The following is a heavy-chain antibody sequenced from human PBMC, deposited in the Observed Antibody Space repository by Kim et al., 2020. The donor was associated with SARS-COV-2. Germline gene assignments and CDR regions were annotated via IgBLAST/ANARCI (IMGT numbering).Heavy chain of an antibody. CDR2: IKQDGSEK. Sequence: GGSLRLSCAASGFTFSSYWMSWVRQAPGKGLEWVANIKQDGSEKYYVDSVKGRFTISRDNAKNSLYLQMNSLRAEDTAVYYCARDSSDYDFWSGYYGFDYFDYWGQGTLVTVSS. CDR1: GFTFSSYW. J-gene: IGHJ4*02. D-gene: IGHD3-3*01. V-gene: IGHV3-7*03. CDR3: ARDSSDYDFWSGYYGFDYFDY.